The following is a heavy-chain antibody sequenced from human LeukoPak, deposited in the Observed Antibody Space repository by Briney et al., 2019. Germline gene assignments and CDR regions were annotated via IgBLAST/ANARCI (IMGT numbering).Heavy chain of an antibody. CDR3: VKDARGYSGYDFYYFDY. CDR2: IRYDGSNE. J-gene: IGHJ4*02. CDR1: GFTFDDYG. D-gene: IGHD5-12*01. Sequence: GGSLRLSCAASGFTFDDYGMSWVRQAPGKGLEWVAFIRYDGSNEYYADSVKGRLTISRDNSKNTLYFQMNSLRAEDTAVYYCVKDARGYSGYDFYYFDYWGQGTLVTVSS. V-gene: IGHV3-30*02.